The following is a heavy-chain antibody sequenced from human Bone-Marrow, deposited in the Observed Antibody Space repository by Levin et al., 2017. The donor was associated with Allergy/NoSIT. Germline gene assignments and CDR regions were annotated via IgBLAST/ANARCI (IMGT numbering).Heavy chain of an antibody. V-gene: IGHV3-7*01. J-gene: IGHJ4*02. D-gene: IGHD1-26*01. CDR3: ARGGGSYSY. CDR2: IKQDGSEK. CDR1: GFTFSSYW. Sequence: GESLKISCAASGFTFSSYWMSWVRQAPGKGLEWVANIKQDGSEKYYVDSVKGRFTISRDNAKNSLYLQMNSLRAEDTAVYYCARGGGSYSYWGQGTLVTVSS.